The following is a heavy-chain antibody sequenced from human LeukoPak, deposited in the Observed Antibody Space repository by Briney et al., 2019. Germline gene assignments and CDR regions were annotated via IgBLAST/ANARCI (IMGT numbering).Heavy chain of an antibody. D-gene: IGHD3-22*01. CDR2: ISAYNGNT. V-gene: IGHV1-18*01. CDR3: ARVYYYDSSGYYYVYYFDY. Sequence: ASVKASCKASGYTFTSYGISWVRQAPGQGLEWMGWISAYNGNTNYAQKLQGRVTMTTDTSTSTAYMELRSLRSDDTAVYYRARVYYYDSSGYYYVYYFDYWGQGTLVTVSS. CDR1: GYTFTSYG. J-gene: IGHJ4*02.